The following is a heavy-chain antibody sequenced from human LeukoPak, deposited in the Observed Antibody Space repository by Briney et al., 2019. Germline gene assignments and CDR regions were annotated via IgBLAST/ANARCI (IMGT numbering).Heavy chain of an antibody. CDR1: GYTFTGYY. V-gene: IGHV1-2*02. CDR3: ARAGGTIFGVVITASDH. J-gene: IGHJ4*02. CDR2: INPNSGGT. D-gene: IGHD3-3*01. Sequence: ASVKVSCKASGYTFTGYYMHWVRQAPGQGLEWMGWINPNSGGTNYAQKFQGRVTMTRDTSISTAYMELSRLRSDDTAVYYCARAGGTIFGVVITASDHWGQGTLVTVSS.